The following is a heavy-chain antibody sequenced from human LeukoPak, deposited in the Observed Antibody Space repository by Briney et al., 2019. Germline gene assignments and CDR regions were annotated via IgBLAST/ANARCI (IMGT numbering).Heavy chain of an antibody. CDR3: ARGSPTPDY. D-gene: IGHD1-26*01. CDR2: IYHSGST. CDR1: GASISSGGYS. Sequence: SQTLSLTCAVSGASISSGGYSWSWIRQPPGKGLEWIGYIYHSGSTYYNPSLKSRVTTSVDRSKNQFSPKLSSVTAADTAVYYCARGSPTPDYWGQGTLVTVSS. J-gene: IGHJ4*02. V-gene: IGHV4-30-2*01.